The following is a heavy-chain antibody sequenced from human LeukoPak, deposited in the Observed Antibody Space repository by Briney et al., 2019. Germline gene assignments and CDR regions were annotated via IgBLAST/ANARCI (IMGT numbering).Heavy chain of an antibody. CDR3: AKDRYSSPRYFDY. Sequence: PGGSLRLSSAASGFTFSSYSMNWARQAPGKGLEWVSYISSSSSTIYYADSVKGRFTISRDNAKNSLYLQMNSLRAEDTAVYYCAKDRYSSPRYFDYWGQGTLVTVSS. V-gene: IGHV3-48*01. J-gene: IGHJ4*02. CDR2: ISSSSSTI. D-gene: IGHD6-13*01. CDR1: GFTFSSYS.